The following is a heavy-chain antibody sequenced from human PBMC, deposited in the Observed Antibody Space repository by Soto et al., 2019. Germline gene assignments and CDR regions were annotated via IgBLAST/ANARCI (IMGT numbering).Heavy chain of an antibody. CDR2: ISGSGGST. CDR1: GFTFSSYA. V-gene: IGHV3-23*01. Sequence: LRLSCAASGFTFSSYAMSWVRQAPGKGLEWVSAISGSGGSTYYADSVKGRFTISRDNSKNTLYLQMNSLRAEDTAVYYCGKDITSGWYAFDYWGQGTPVTVSS. J-gene: IGHJ4*02. D-gene: IGHD6-19*01. CDR3: GKDITSGWYAFDY.